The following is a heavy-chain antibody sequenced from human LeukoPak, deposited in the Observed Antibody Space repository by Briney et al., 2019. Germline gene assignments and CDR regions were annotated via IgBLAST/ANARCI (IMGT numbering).Heavy chain of an antibody. CDR1: GGTFSSYA. Sequence: ASVKVSCKASGGTFSSYAISWVRQAPGQGLEWMGRIIPILGIANYAQKFQDRVTITADESTSTAYMELSSLRSDDTAVYYCASVRGSALYFLDYWGQGTLVTVSS. D-gene: IGHD3-10*02. CDR3: ASVRGSALYFLDY. CDR2: IIPILGIA. V-gene: IGHV1-69*04. J-gene: IGHJ4*02.